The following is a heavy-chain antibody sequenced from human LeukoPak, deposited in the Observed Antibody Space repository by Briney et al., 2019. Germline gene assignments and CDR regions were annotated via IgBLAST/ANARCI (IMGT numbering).Heavy chain of an antibody. Sequence: ASVKVSCKASGYTFTSYGISWVRQAPGQGLEWMGWISAYNGNTNYAQKLQGRVTMTTDTSTSTAYMELRSLRSDDTVVYYCARGPLPRWLQQADYFDYWGQGTLVTVSS. CDR3: ARGPLPRWLQQADYFDY. V-gene: IGHV1-18*01. CDR1: GYTFTSYG. J-gene: IGHJ4*02. D-gene: IGHD5-24*01. CDR2: ISAYNGNT.